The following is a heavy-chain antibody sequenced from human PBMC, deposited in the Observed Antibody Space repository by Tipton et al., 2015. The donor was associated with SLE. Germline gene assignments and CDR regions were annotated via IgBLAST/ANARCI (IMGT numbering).Heavy chain of an antibody. Sequence: SLRLSCAASGFTFNSYAMSWVRQAPGKGLEWVSAISGSGGSTYYADSVKGRFTISRDNSKNTLYLQMNSLRAEDTALYYCPKNLDSSGWSRIDYWGLGTLVTVSS. J-gene: IGHJ4*02. CDR2: ISGSGGST. D-gene: IGHD6-19*01. CDR3: PKNLDSSGWSRIDY. V-gene: IGHV3-23*01. CDR1: GFTFNSYA.